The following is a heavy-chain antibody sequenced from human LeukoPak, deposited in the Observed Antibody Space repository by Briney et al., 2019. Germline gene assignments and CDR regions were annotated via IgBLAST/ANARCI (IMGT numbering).Heavy chain of an antibody. CDR2: ISGSSNYI. Sequence: GESLRLSCAASGFTFSNNDMNWVRQAPGKGLEWVASISGSSNYIYYADSVKGRFTISRDNAKNSLYLQMNSLRAEDTAVYYCARDQTVDTAMDGGFDYWGQGTLVTVSS. CDR1: GFTFSNND. CDR3: ARDQTVDTAMDGGFDY. J-gene: IGHJ4*02. V-gene: IGHV3-21*01. D-gene: IGHD5-18*01.